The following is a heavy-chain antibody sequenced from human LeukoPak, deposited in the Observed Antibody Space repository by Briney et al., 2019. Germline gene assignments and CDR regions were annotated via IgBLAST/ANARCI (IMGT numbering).Heavy chain of an antibody. D-gene: IGHD6-19*01. CDR1: GFSIGPFW. V-gene: IGHV3-7*01. CDR3: ARDWNYCSSDRCYDVFDI. J-gene: IGHJ3*02. Sequence: QPGGSLRLSCVASGFSIGPFWMTWVRQAPGKGLEWVANIRGDASRLYYVDSVKGRFTISRDNAKNSLYLQMSNLRAEDTSVYYCARDWNYCSSDRCYDVFDIWGQGTMVTVSS. CDR2: IRGDASRL.